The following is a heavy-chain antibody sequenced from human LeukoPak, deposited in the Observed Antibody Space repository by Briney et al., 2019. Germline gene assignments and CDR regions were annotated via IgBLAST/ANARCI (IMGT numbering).Heavy chain of an antibody. J-gene: IGHJ5*02. V-gene: IGHV3-11*04. CDR1: GFTFSDYY. CDR2: ISNSGSTI. CDR3: ARDRLSSSWYVVYWFDP. D-gene: IGHD6-13*01. Sequence: GGSLRLSCAASGFTFSDYYMSWIRQAPGKGLEWVSYISNSGSTIYYADSVKGRFTISRDNAKNSLYLQMNSLRAEDTAVYYCARDRLSSSWYVVYWFDPWGQGTLVTVSS.